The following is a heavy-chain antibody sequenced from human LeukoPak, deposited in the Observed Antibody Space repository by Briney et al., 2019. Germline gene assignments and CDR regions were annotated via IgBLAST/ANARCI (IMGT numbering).Heavy chain of an antibody. D-gene: IGHD5-18*01. Sequence: GGSLRLSCAASGFTFSSYSMNWVRQAPGKGLELVSSISSSSSYIYYADSVKGRFTISRDNAKNSLYLQMNSLRAEDTAVYYCARDWAAMVTRGPTIDYWGQGTLVTVSS. CDR3: ARDWAAMVTRGPTIDY. CDR1: GFTFSSYS. J-gene: IGHJ4*02. V-gene: IGHV3-21*01. CDR2: ISSSSSYI.